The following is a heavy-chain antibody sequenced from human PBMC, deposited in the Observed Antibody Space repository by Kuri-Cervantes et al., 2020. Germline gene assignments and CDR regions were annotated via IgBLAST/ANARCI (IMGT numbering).Heavy chain of an antibody. D-gene: IGHD1-1*01. CDR3: AKGKVH. V-gene: IGHV3-23*01. Sequence: GESLKISCVASGFTFSTYDMSWVRQAPGKGLEWVSAISGSGGSTYYADSVKGRFTISRDNSKNTLYLQMNSLRAEDTAVYYCAKGKVHWGQGTLVTVSS. CDR2: ISGSGGST. CDR1: GFTFSTYD. J-gene: IGHJ4*02.